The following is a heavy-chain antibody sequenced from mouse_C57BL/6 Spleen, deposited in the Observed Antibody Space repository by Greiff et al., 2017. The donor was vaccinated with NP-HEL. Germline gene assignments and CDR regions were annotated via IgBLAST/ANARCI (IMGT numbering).Heavy chain of an antibody. CDR2: ISSGGDYI. V-gene: IGHV5-9-1*02. J-gene: IGHJ4*01. CDR1: GFTFSSYA. Sequence: DVMLVESGEGLVKPGGSLKLSCAASGFTFSSYAMSWVRQTPEKRLEWVAYISSGGDYIYYADTVKGRFTISRDNARNTLYLQMSSLKSEDTAMYYCTRIYYGSSYGDYAMDYWGQGTSVTVSS. CDR3: TRIYYGSSYGDYAMDY. D-gene: IGHD1-1*01.